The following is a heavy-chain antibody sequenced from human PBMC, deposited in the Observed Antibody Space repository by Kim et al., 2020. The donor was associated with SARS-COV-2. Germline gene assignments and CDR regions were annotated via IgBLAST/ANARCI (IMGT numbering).Heavy chain of an antibody. D-gene: IGHD3-22*01. V-gene: IGHV3-23*01. CDR1: GFTFSSYA. CDR3: AKGPSELGLITMIGVVITGVAFDI. J-gene: IGHJ3*02. CDR2: ISGSGGST. Sequence: GGSLRLSCAASGFTFSSYAMSWVRQAPGKGLEWVSAISGSGGSTYYADSVKGRFTISRDNSKNTLYLQMNSLRAEDTAVYYCAKGPSELGLITMIGVVITGVAFDIWGQGTMVTVSS.